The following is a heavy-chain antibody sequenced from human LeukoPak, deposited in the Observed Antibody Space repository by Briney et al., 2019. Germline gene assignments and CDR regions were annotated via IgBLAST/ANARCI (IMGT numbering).Heavy chain of an antibody. J-gene: IGHJ4*02. CDR2: INPSGGST. V-gene: IGHV1-46*01. D-gene: IGHD7-27*01. Sequence: ASVKVSCKASGYTFTSYYMHWVRQAPGQGLEWMGIINPSGGSTSYAQKFQGRVTMTRDTSTSTAYMELRSLRSDDTAVYYCARVLTAQYLTDYWGQGTLATVSS. CDR1: GYTFTSYY. CDR3: ARVLTAQYLTDY.